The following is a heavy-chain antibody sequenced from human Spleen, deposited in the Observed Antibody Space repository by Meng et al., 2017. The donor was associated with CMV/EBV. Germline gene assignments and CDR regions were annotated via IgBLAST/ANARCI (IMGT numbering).Heavy chain of an antibody. CDR2: IKPNSGVT. J-gene: IGHJ5*02. Sequence: FTGYYMHWVRQAPGQGLEWMGWIKPNSGVTNYAQKFQDRVTMTRDTSITTAYMELSGLRSDDTAVYYCARGPLYCSSPNCYSNWFDPWGQGTLVTVSS. D-gene: IGHD2-2*01. CDR3: ARGPLYCSSPNCYSNWFDP. V-gene: IGHV1-2*02. CDR1: FTGYY.